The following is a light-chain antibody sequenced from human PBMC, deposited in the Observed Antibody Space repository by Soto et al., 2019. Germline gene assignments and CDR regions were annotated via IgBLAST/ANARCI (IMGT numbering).Light chain of an antibody. CDR2: RDN. CDR1: SSNIATNY. J-gene: IGLJ1*01. V-gene: IGLV1-47*01. CDR3: AAWDDTVRSYV. Sequence: QSVLTQPPSVSGTPGQRVTISCSGGSSNIATNYVHWCQQLPGTAPNVLSNRDNQRPSGVPDRFSGSKSGTSASLAISGLRSEDEAEYYCAAWDDTVRSYVFGTGTKVTVL.